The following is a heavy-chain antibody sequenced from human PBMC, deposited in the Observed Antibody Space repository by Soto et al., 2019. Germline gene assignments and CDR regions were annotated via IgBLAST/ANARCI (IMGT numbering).Heavy chain of an antibody. CDR1: GGAFSGYY. D-gene: IGHD5-18*01. J-gene: IGHJ4*02. V-gene: IGHV4-34*01. CDR2: INHSGST. CDR3: ARERGYSYGYYFDY. Sequence: SETLSLTCAVYGGAFSGYYWSWIRQPPGKGLEWIGEINHSGSTNYNPSLKSRVTISVDTSKNQFSLKLSSVTAADTAVYYCARERGYSYGYYFDYCGQGSLVTVSS.